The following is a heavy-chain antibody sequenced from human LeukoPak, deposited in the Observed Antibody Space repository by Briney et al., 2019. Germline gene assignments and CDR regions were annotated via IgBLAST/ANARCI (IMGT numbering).Heavy chain of an antibody. D-gene: IGHD3-10*01. CDR2: MYYSGNT. CDR1: GGSISGYY. Sequence: ASETLSLTCTVSGGSISGYYCSRVRQPPGKGLEWIGYMYYSGNTNSNPSLKSRVTISVDTSKNQCSLKLSSVTAADTAVYYCARVNDYGSVLWGQGTRVTVSS. V-gene: IGHV4-59*01. CDR3: ARVNDYGSVL. J-gene: IGHJ3*01.